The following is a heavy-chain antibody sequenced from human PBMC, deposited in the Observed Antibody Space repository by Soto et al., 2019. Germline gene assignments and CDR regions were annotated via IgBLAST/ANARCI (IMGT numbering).Heavy chain of an antibody. J-gene: IGHJ1*01. Sequence: GGSLRLSCAASGFTFSSYSMNWVRQAPGKGLEWVSSISSSSSYIYYADSVKGRFTISRDNAKNSLYLQMNSLRAEDTAVYYCASDRGGYCSGGSCYRTAEYFQHWGQGTLVTVSS. CDR1: GFTFSSYS. D-gene: IGHD2-15*01. CDR2: ISSSSSYI. V-gene: IGHV3-21*01. CDR3: ASDRGGYCSGGSCYRTAEYFQH.